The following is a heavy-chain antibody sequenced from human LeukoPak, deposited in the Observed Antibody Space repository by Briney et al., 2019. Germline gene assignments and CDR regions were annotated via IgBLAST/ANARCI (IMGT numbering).Heavy chain of an antibody. CDR1: GGSISSYY. V-gene: IGHV4-4*07. D-gene: IGHD3-10*01. CDR2: IYTSGST. J-gene: IGHJ5*02. CDR3: ARVYPSSGSYHEFPRWFDP. Sequence: PSETLSLTCTVSGGSISSYYWSWIRQPAGKGLEWIGRIYTSGSTNYNPSLKSRVTISVDTSKNQFSLKLSSVTAADTAVYYCARVYPSSGSYHEFPRWFDPWGQGTLVTVSS.